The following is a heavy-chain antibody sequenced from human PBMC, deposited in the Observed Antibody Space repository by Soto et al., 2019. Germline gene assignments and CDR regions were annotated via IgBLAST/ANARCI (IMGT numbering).Heavy chain of an antibody. D-gene: IGHD3-10*01. J-gene: IGHJ6*02. CDR3: ARDYGSGSYYGMDV. Sequence: SETLCLTCTVSGGSISSGDYYWSWIRQPPGKGLEWIGYIYYSGSTYYNPSLKSRVTISVDTSKNQFSLKLSSVTAADTAVYYCARDYGSGSYYGMDVWGQGTTVTVSS. V-gene: IGHV4-30-4*01. CDR2: IYYSGST. CDR1: GGSISSGDYY.